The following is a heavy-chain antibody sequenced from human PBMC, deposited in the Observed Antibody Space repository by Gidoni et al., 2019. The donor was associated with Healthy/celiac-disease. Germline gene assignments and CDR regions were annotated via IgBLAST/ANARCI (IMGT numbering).Heavy chain of an antibody. CDR1: GFTFSNAW. J-gene: IGHJ4*02. D-gene: IGHD4-17*01. Sequence: EVQLVESGGGWVKPGGSLSLSCADSGFTFSNAWMSWVRQAPGKGLEWVGRIKSKTDGGTTDYAAPVKGRFTISRDDSKNTLYLQMNSLKTEDTAVYYCTTVASGDAADYWGQGTLVTVSS. V-gene: IGHV3-15*01. CDR2: IKSKTDGGTT. CDR3: TTVASGDAADY.